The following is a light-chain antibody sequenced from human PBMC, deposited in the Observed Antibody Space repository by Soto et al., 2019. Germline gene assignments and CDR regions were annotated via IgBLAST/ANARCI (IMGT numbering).Light chain of an antibody. CDR2: DAS. Sequence: EIVMTQSPATLSVSAGESATLSCRARQSVRSNLAWYQQKPGQAPRLLIYDASTRATGIPARFSGSGSGTEFILTISSLQSEDFGVYYCQQYNNWPPITFGQGTRLEI. J-gene: IGKJ5*01. CDR1: QSVRSN. V-gene: IGKV3D-15*01. CDR3: QQYNNWPPIT.